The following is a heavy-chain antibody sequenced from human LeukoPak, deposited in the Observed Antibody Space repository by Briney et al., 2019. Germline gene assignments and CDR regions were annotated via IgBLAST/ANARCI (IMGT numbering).Heavy chain of an antibody. CDR2: IKQDGSEK. CDR3: ARVNPLMAPGAFDI. CDR1: GFTFSSYW. D-gene: IGHD2-8*01. Sequence: GGSLRLSCAASGFTFSSYWMTWVRQAPGKGLAWVANIKQDGSEKYYVDSVKGRFTISRDNAKNLLYLQMNSPRGEDTAVYYCARVNPLMAPGAFDIWGQGTMVAVSS. V-gene: IGHV3-7*01. J-gene: IGHJ3*02.